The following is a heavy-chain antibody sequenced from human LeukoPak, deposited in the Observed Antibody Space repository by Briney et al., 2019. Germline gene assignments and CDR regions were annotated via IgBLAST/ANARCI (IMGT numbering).Heavy chain of an antibody. D-gene: IGHD3-3*01. V-gene: IGHV1-69*04. CDR3: ARDKEGFYDFWSGLNAFDI. J-gene: IGHJ3*02. Sequence: ASVKVSCKASGGTFSSYAINWVRQAPGQGLEWMGRIIPILGIANYAQKFQGRVTIAADKSTSTAYMELSSLRSEDTAVYYCARDKEGFYDFWSGLNAFDIWGQGTMVTVSS. CDR1: GGTFSSYA. CDR2: IIPILGIA.